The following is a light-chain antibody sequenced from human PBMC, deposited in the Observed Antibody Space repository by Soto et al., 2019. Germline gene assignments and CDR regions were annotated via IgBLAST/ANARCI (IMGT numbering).Light chain of an antibody. CDR2: EVT. Sequence: QSVLTQPPSASGSPGQSVTISCTGTSSDVGAYNYVSWYQQHPGKAPKLMIYEVTKRPSGVPDRFSGSKSGTSASLAITGLQAEDEADYYCQSYDSSLSGSVFGTGTKVTVL. CDR1: SSDVGAYNY. V-gene: IGLV2-8*01. CDR3: QSYDSSLSGSV. J-gene: IGLJ1*01.